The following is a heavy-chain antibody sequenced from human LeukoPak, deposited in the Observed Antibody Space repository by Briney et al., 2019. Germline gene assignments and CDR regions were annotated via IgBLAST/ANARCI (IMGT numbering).Heavy chain of an antibody. Sequence: SETLSLTCSGAGGSMSRGGYYWNWIRQHPEKGLEWIGYIYFSGSTYYNPSLKSRVTISVDTSKNQFSLKLSSVTAADAAVYYCARSNTDLEAFDIWGQGTMVTVSS. CDR1: GGSMSRGGYY. CDR2: IYFSGST. CDR3: ARSNTDLEAFDI. D-gene: IGHD5-18*01. J-gene: IGHJ3*02. V-gene: IGHV4-31*03.